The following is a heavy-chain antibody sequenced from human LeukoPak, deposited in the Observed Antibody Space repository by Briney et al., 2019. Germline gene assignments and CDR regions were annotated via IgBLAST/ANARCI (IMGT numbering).Heavy chain of an antibody. J-gene: IGHJ4*02. Sequence: PGGSLRLSCAASGFTFSSSGMHWVRQAPGKRLEWGSVISYDGSNKYYADSVKGRFIISRDNSKNTLYLQMNSLRAEDTAVYYCARAPYDFWSGYYLVVLPDFEYWGQGTLVTVSS. V-gene: IGHV3-30*03. D-gene: IGHD3-3*01. CDR3: ARAPYDFWSGYYLVVLPDFEY. CDR2: ISYDGSNK. CDR1: GFTFSSSG.